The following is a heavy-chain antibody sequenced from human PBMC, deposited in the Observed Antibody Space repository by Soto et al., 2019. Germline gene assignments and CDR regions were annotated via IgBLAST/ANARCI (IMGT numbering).Heavy chain of an antibody. J-gene: IGHJ6*02. V-gene: IGHV3-48*02. CDR2: ISYPGSTT. CDR3: ARTNYGMDV. Sequence: PGGSLRLSCAASGFTFSSYIMNWVRQAPGKGLEWVSRISYPGSTTNYADSVKGRFTISRDNVKSSLYLQLNSLTDEDTAVYYCARTNYGMDVWGQGTTVTGSS. CDR1: GFTFSSYI.